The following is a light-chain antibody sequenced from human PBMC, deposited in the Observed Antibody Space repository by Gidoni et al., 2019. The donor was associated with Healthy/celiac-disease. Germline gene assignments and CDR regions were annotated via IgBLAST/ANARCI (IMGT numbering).Light chain of an antibody. CDR3: QQRSNWPPLT. J-gene: IGKJ4*01. V-gene: IGKV3-11*01. CDR1: QSVSSY. CDR2: DAS. Sequence: EIVLTQSTATLSLSPGERATLSCRASQSVSSYLAWYQQNPGKAPRLLIYDASNRATGIPARFSGSGSRTDLTLTISSLEPEDFAVYYCQQRSNWPPLTFGGGTQVEIK.